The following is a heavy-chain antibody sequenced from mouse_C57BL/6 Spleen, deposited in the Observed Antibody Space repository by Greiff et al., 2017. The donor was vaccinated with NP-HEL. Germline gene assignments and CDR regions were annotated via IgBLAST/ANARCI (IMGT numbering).Heavy chain of an antibody. J-gene: IGHJ4*01. V-gene: IGHV1-80*01. CDR1: GYAFSSYW. CDR3: ARSGDYYAMDY. Sequence: VRLQQSGAELVKPGASVKISCKASGYAFSSYWMNWVKQRPGKGLEWIGQIYPGDGDTNYNGKFKGKATLTADKSSSTAYMQLSNLTSEDSAVYFCARSGDYYAMDYWGQGTSVTVSS. CDR2: IYPGDGDT. D-gene: IGHD3-1*01.